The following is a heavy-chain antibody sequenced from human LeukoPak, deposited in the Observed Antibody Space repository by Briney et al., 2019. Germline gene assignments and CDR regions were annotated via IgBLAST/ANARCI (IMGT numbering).Heavy chain of an antibody. CDR2: IYYSGST. D-gene: IGHD5-18*01. CDR3: ARHDGYSYGFDY. CDR1: ATSISSSSHH. V-gene: IGHV4-39*01. Sequence: SETLSLTCTISATSISSSSHHWGWIRQPPGKGLEWIGSIYYSGSTYYNPSLKSRVTISVDTSKNQFSLKLSSVTAADTAVYYCARHDGYSYGFDYWGQGTLVTVSS. J-gene: IGHJ4*02.